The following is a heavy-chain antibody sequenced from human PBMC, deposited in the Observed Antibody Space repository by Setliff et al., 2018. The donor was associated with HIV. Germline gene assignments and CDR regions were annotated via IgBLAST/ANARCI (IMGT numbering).Heavy chain of an antibody. J-gene: IGHJ4*02. CDR2: IYYSGST. V-gene: IGHV4-59*01. Sequence: PGGSLRLSCAASGFRFSDYYMNWIRQPPGKGLEWIGYIYYSGSTNYNPSLKSRVTISVDTSKNQFSLKLTSVTAADTAVYYCARNLPWGPGYASGRFDYWGQGTLVTVSS. CDR1: GFRFSDYY. CDR3: ARNLPWGPGYASGRFDY. D-gene: IGHD6-19*01.